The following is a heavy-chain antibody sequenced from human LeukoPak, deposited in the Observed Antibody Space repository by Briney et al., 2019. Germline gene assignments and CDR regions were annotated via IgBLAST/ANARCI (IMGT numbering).Heavy chain of an antibody. J-gene: IGHJ5*02. CDR3: ARQLWFGVKFDP. V-gene: IGHV4-59*01. Sequence: AATLSLTCTVSGVSISSYYWSWIRQPPGKGLEWIGYIHYSGSTNYNPSLKSRVTISVDTSKNQFSLKLSSVTAADTAVYYCARQLWFGVKFDPWGQGTLVTVSS. CDR2: IHYSGST. D-gene: IGHD3-10*01. CDR1: GVSISSYY.